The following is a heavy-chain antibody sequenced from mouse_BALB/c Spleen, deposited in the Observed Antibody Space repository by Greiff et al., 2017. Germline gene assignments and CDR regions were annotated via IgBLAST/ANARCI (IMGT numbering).Heavy chain of an antibody. Sequence: VNLVESGPGLVAPSQSLSISCTVSGFSFTSYGVPWVRQPPGKGLEWLGVIWAGGSKNYYSALMSSLSISKGNSKSQVVLQMNSLQTDDTAMYYCARDRKYGNYYAMDYWGQGTPVTVSA. CDR2: IWAGGSK. CDR3: ARDRKYGNYYAMDY. CDR1: GFSFTSYG. J-gene: IGHJ4*01. V-gene: IGHV2-9*02. D-gene: IGHD2-10*02.